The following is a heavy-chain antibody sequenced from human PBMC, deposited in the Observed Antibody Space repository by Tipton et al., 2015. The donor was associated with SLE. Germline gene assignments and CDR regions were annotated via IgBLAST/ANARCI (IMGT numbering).Heavy chain of an antibody. CDR1: GGSTRSTNYF. J-gene: IGHJ4*02. V-gene: IGHV4-30-4*08. Sequence: TLSLTCTVSGGSTRSTNYFWSCVRQLPGKGLEWIGYIFHSGSAYYNPSLKSRVVIDLDASQNEFSARLTSVTAADTAIYYCVRSKNGAVDYWGRGTLITVSS. CDR2: IFHSGSA. D-gene: IGHD6-19*01. CDR3: VRSKNGAVDY.